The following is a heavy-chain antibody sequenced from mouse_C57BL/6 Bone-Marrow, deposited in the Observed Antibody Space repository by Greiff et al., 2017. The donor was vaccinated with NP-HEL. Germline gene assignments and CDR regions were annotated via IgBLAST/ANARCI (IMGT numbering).Heavy chain of an antibody. V-gene: IGHV2-2*01. CDR1: GFSLTSYG. Sequence: VHLVESGPGLVQPSQSLSITCTVSGFSLTSYGVHWVRQSPGKGLEWLGVIWSGGSTDYNAAFISRLSISKDNSKSQVFFKMNSLQADDTAIDYCARKPYDYDAMDYWGQGTSVTVSS. CDR2: IWSGGST. J-gene: IGHJ4*01. CDR3: ARKPYDYDAMDY. D-gene: IGHD2-10*02.